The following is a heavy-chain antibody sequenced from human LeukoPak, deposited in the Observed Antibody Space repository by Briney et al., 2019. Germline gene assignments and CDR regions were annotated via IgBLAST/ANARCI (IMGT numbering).Heavy chain of an antibody. D-gene: IGHD1-26*01. CDR2: ISGSGGST. V-gene: IGHV3-23*01. CDR1: GFTFSSYA. Sequence: GGSLRLSCAASGFTFSSYAMSWVRQAPGKGLEWVSAISGSGGSTYYADSVKGRFTISRDNPKNTLYLQMNSLRAEDTAVYYCARENIVGSTWGGIDYWGQGTLVTVSS. CDR3: ARENIVGSTWGGIDY. J-gene: IGHJ4*02.